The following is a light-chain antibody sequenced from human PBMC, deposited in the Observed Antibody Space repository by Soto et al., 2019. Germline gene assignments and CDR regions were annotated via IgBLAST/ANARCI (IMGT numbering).Light chain of an antibody. Sequence: DIQMTQSPSSVSASVGDRVAITCRASQSINSDLVWYQQNPGKAPKLLISGASNLQSGVPSRFSGSGSGTDFTLTISSLQPEDFGTYYCQQSTTFPLTFGGGTKVEIQ. J-gene: IGKJ4*01. V-gene: IGKV1-12*01. CDR3: QQSTTFPLT. CDR1: QSINSD. CDR2: GAS.